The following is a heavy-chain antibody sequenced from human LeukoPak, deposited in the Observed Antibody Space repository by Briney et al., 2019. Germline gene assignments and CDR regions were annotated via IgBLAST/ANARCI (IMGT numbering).Heavy chain of an antibody. CDR3: ATVPGYGSGIGWVNDY. D-gene: IGHD3-10*01. J-gene: IGHJ4*02. CDR1: GYTLTELS. CDR2: FDPEDGET. V-gene: IGHV1-24*01. Sequence: GASVTVSCKVSGYTLTELSMHWVRQAPGKGLEWMGGFDPEDGETIYAQKFQGRATMTEDTSTDTAYMELSSLRSEDTAVYYCATVPGYGSGIGWVNDYWGQGTLVTVSS.